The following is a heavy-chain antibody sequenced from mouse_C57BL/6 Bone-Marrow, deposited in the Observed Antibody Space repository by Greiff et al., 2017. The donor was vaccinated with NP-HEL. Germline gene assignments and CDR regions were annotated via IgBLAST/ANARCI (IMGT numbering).Heavy chain of an antibody. V-gene: IGHV1-50*01. J-gene: IGHJ4*01. CDR2: VDPSDSCT. CDR1: GYTFTSYW. Sequence: QVQLQQSGAELVKPGASVKLSCKASGYTFTSYWMQWVKQRPGQGLEWIGEVDPSDSCTNYNQKFKGKATLTVDTSSSTAYMQLSSLTSEDSAVYYCARDDTGAMDYWGKGTSVTVSS. CDR3: ARDDTGAMDY. D-gene: IGHD1-1*01.